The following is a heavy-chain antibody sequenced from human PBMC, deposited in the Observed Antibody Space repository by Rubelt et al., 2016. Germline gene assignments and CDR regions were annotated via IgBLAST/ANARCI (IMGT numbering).Heavy chain of an antibody. CDR2: TSYSSKWYY. CDR3: ARVRWELDKCVGY. V-gene: IGHV6-1*01. D-gene: IGHD1-26*01. J-gene: IGHJ4*02. Sequence: QVQLQQSGPGLVKPSQTLSLTCAISGDSVSSNSAAWNWIRQSPARGLEWLGRTSYSSKWYYDYAVSVKSRITINPDTSQEQVSPQLNTGAPEDTGVDYCARVRWELDKCVGYWGQGTVVTVSA. CDR1: GDSVSSNSAA.